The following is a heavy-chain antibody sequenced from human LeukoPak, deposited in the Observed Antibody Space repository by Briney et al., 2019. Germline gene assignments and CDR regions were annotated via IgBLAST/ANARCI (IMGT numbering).Heavy chain of an antibody. V-gene: IGHV1-69*13. J-gene: IGHJ4*02. D-gene: IGHD3-10*01. CDR2: IIPIFGTA. CDR1: GYTFTSYY. CDR3: AGLRGFVPGPFDY. Sequence: SVKVSCKASGYTFTSYYMHWVRRAPGQGLEWMGGIIPIFGTANYAQKFQGRVTITADESTSTAYMELSSLRSEDTAVYYCAGLRGFVPGPFDYWGQGTLVTVSS.